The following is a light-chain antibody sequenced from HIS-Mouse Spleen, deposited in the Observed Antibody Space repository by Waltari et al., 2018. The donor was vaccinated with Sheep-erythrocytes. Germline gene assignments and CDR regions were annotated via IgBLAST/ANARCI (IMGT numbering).Light chain of an antibody. Sequence: QSALTQPRSVSGSPGQSVTISCTGTSSDVGGYNYVSWYQQPPGKAPKLMLYDVSNRPSGVPDRFSGSKSGNTASLTISGLQAEDEADYYCCSYAGSYNHVFATGTKVTVL. V-gene: IGLV2-11*01. CDR3: CSYAGSYNHV. J-gene: IGLJ1*01. CDR1: SSDVGGYNY. CDR2: DVS.